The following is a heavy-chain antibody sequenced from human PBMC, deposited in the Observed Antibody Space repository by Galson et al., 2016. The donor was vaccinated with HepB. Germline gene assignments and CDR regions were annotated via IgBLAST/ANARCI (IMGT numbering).Heavy chain of an antibody. Sequence: SLRLSCAASGFTFSSYAMIWVRQAPGKGLEWVSSISNTGHSTYYADSVKGRFTISRDNSKNTVYLQMNSLRAEDTAVYYCAKDIDYNHWSFGLWGRGTLVSVS. V-gene: IGHV3-23*01. CDR2: ISNTGHST. D-gene: IGHD4/OR15-4a*01. CDR3: AKDIDYNHWSFGL. J-gene: IGHJ2*01. CDR1: GFTFSSYA.